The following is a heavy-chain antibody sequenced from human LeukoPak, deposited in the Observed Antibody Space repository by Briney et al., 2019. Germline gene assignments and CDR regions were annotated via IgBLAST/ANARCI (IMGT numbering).Heavy chain of an antibody. V-gene: IGHV3-33*01. Sequence: SGGSLRLSCAASGFTFSSYGMHWVRQAPGKGLEWVAVIWFDGSNKYYADSVKGRFTISRDNSKNTLYLQMNSLRAEDTAVYYCASRHYDFWSGYLDDAFDIWGQGTMVTVSS. J-gene: IGHJ3*02. CDR1: GFTFSSYG. CDR3: ASRHYDFWSGYLDDAFDI. D-gene: IGHD3-3*01. CDR2: IWFDGSNK.